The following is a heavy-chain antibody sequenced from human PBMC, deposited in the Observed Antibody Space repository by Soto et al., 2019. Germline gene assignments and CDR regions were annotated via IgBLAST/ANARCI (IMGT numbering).Heavy chain of an antibody. Sequence: ASVKVSCKASGGTFSGYAISWVRQAPGQGLEWMGGIIPIFGTANYAQKFQGRVTITADESTSTTYMELSSLRSEDTAVYYCARGSGAAADPFYYYYGMDVWGQGTTVTVS. D-gene: IGHD6-13*01. CDR3: ARGSGAAADPFYYYYGMDV. CDR2: IIPIFGTA. V-gene: IGHV1-69*13. J-gene: IGHJ6*02. CDR1: GGTFSGYA.